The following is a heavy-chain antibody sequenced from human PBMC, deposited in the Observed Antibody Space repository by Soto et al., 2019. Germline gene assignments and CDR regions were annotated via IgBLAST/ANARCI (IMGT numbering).Heavy chain of an antibody. Sequence: SETLSLTCTVSGGSMSSGDYYWSWVRQSPGKGLEWIGEIHHSRGTNYNPSLKSRVTISLDKCTNQFSLNLNSVTAADTAVYYCATNGWYCVEYWGQGMLVTVSS. CDR2: IHHSRGT. D-gene: IGHD6-19*01. CDR1: GGSMSSGDYY. CDR3: ATNGWYCVEY. J-gene: IGHJ4*02. V-gene: IGHV4-61*05.